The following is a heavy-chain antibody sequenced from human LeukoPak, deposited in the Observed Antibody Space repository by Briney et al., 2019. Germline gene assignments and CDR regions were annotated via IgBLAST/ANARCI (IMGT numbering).Heavy chain of an antibody. CDR1: GGSISSYY. V-gene: IGHV4-4*07. J-gene: IGHJ4*02. Sequence: SETLSLTCTVSGGSISSYYWGWIRPPAGKGLEWIGRIYTTGTTNYNPSFKSRVTISVDTSKNQFSLKLTSVTAADTAVYYCARAGYTASYYSLDYWGQGALVTVS. CDR3: ARAGYTASYYSLDY. D-gene: IGHD1-26*01. CDR2: IYTTGTT.